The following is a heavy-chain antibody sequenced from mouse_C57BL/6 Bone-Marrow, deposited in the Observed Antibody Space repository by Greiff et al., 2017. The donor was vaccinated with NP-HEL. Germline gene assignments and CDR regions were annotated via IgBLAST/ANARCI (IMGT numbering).Heavy chain of an antibody. V-gene: IGHV1-9*01. CDR1: GYTFTGYW. J-gene: IGHJ3*01. CDR2: ILPGSGST. Sequence: QVQLKQSGAELMKPGASVKLSCKATGYTFTGYWIEWVKQRPGHGLEWIGEILPGSGSTNYSEKFKGKATFTADTSSNTAYMQLSSLTTEDSAIYYCARKSYSWFAYWGQGTLVTVSA. D-gene: IGHD1-1*01. CDR3: ARKSYSWFAY.